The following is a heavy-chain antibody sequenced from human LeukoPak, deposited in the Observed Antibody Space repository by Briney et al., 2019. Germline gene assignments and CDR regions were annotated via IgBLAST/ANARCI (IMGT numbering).Heavy chain of an antibody. D-gene: IGHD6-19*01. J-gene: IGHJ6*03. CDR1: GYTFTSYD. CDR2: MNPNSGNT. Sequence: ASVKVSCKASGYTFTSYDINWVRQATGQGLEWMGWMNPNSGNTGYAQKFQGRVTMTRNTSISTAYMELSSLRSEDTAVYYCARGPRIAVAGYYYYYYMDVWGKGTTVTISS. CDR3: ARGPRIAVAGYYYYYYMDV. V-gene: IGHV1-8*01.